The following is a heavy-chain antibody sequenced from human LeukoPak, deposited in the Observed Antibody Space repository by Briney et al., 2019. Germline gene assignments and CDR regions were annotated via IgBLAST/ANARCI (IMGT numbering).Heavy chain of an antibody. CDR2: INSDGSSA. V-gene: IGHV3-74*01. CDR3: ARDLRNYYGSGSYEDY. Sequence: GGSLRLSCAASGFTFSSYWMHWVRQAPGKGLVGVSRINSDGSSASYADSVKRRFTISRDNAKNTLYLQMNSLRAEDTAVYYCARDLRNYYGSGSYEDYWGQGTLVTVSS. J-gene: IGHJ4*02. D-gene: IGHD3-10*01. CDR1: GFTFSSYW.